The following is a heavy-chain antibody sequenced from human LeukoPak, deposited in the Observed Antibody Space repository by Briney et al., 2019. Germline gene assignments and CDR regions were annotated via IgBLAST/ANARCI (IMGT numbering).Heavy chain of an antibody. V-gene: IGHV5-51*01. D-gene: IGHD2-21*02. Sequence: GESLKISCKGSGYSFNMYWIGWVRQMPGKGLEWMGIIYPGDSDTRYSPSFQGQVTISADKSISTAYLQWSSLKASDTATYYCARPQVVVVTTVAFDIWGQGTMVTVSS. CDR1: GYSFNMYW. J-gene: IGHJ3*02. CDR2: IYPGDSDT. CDR3: ARPQVVVVTTVAFDI.